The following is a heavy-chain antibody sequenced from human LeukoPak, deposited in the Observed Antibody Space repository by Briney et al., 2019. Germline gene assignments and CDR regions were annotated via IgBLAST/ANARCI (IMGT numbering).Heavy chain of an antibody. CDR2: IKQDGSEK. D-gene: IGHD6-13*01. CDR1: GFIFSNYW. CDR3: ARVGRPQYSSSWYVQYYYYYMDV. V-gene: IGHV3-7*01. Sequence: GGSLRLSYAASGFIFSNYWMSWVRQAPGKGLEWVANIKQDGSEKYYVDSVKGRFTISRDNAKNSLYLQMNSPRAEDTAVYYGARVGRPQYSSSWYVQYYYYYMDVWGKGTTVTVSS. J-gene: IGHJ6*03.